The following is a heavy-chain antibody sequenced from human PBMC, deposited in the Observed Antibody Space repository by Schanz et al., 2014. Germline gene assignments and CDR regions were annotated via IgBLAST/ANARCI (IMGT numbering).Heavy chain of an antibody. CDR1: GGSVSSGGDY. CDR3: ARDTTWRLDL. V-gene: IGHV4-31*11. Sequence: QVQLQQWGAGLLKPSETLPLTCAVYGGSVSSGGDYWSWIRQHPGKGLEWIGFISYSGSTYYNPSLKSRVPISVDKSKTQFSLTLTSLTAADTAVYYCARDTTWRLDLWGRGTLVTVSS. CDR2: ISYSGST. D-gene: IGHD1-1*01. J-gene: IGHJ2*01.